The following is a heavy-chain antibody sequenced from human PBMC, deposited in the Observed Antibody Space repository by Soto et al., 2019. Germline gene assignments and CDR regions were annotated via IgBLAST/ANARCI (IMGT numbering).Heavy chain of an antibody. CDR3: ARDSSRRDFDY. CDR1: GFTFSSYA. Sequence: QVQLVESGGAVVQPGRSLRLSCAASGFTFSSYAMHWVRQAPGKGLEWVTFISFDETNEYYADSVKGRFTISRDNSKNTLFLQMSSLRPEDTAVYFCARDSSRRDFDYWGQGTLVTVSS. V-gene: IGHV3-30-3*01. CDR2: ISFDETNE. J-gene: IGHJ4*02.